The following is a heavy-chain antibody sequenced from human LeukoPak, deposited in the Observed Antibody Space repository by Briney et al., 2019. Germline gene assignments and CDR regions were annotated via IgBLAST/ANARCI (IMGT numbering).Heavy chain of an antibody. CDR1: GYTFTGYY. V-gene: IGHV1-69*02. J-gene: IGHJ4*02. D-gene: IGHD3-22*01. Sequence: SVKVSCKASGYTFTGYYMHWVRQAPGQGLEWMGRIIPILGMANYAQKFQGRVTITADKSTSTAYMELSSLRSEDTAVYYCARARYYYDSSGYYYFAYYFDYWGQGTLVTVSS. CDR2: IIPILGMA. CDR3: ARARYYYDSSGYYYFAYYFDY.